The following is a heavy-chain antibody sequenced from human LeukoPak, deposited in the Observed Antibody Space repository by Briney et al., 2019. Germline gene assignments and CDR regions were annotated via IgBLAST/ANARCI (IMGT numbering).Heavy chain of an antibody. D-gene: IGHD6-19*01. Sequence: GASVKVSCKASGNTVSNYGISWVRQAPGQGLEWMGWISGFNGYTRYAQNLQGRVTMTTDTSTSTAYMELRSLISDDTAVYYRARDQGYTSEWLDYWGQGTLVTVSS. V-gene: IGHV1-18*01. CDR3: ARDQGYTSEWLDY. CDR2: ISGFNGYT. J-gene: IGHJ4*02. CDR1: GNTVSNYG.